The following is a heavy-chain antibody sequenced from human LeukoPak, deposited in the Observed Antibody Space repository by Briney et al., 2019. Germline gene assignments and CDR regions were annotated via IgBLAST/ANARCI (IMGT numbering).Heavy chain of an antibody. CDR2: INHSGST. J-gene: IGHJ6*02. Sequence: SETLSLTCAVYGWSFSGCYWSWIRQPPGKGLEWIGEINHSGSTNYNPSLKSRVTISVDTSKNQFSLKLSSVTAADTAVYYCAREGAGYCSGGSCQRSRYYYYYYGMDVWGQGTTVTVSS. CDR1: GWSFSGCY. D-gene: IGHD2-15*01. V-gene: IGHV4-34*01. CDR3: AREGAGYCSGGSCQRSRYYYYYYGMDV.